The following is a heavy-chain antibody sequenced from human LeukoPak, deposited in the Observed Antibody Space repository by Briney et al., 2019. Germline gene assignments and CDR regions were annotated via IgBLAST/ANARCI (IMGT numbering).Heavy chain of an antibody. D-gene: IGHD3-22*01. J-gene: IGHJ4*02. Sequence: ASVKVSCKASGYTFTGYDIHWVRQSPGQGLEVMGWIDPNIGGTNYAQKFQGRVTMTRDTSISTAYMELSRLRSDDTAVYYCARDLTMIVVVIPSGPYWGQGTLVTVSS. V-gene: IGHV1-2*02. CDR3: ARDLTMIVVVIPSGPY. CDR2: IDPNIGGT. CDR1: GYTFTGYD.